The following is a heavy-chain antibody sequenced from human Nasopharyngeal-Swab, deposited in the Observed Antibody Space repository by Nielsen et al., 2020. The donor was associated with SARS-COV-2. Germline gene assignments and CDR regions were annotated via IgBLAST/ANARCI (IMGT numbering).Heavy chain of an antibody. D-gene: IGHD3-10*01. J-gene: IGHJ6*02. CDR3: ARGGYYYYAIDV. Sequence: SVQVSCKASGYNFSGYYMYWLRQAAGQGVEWMGRIKANSGETKYAQKFQDRVIMTRDASTNTAYMELSRLRSDDTAIDYCARGGYYYYAIDVWGQGTTVSVSS. CDR1: GYNFSGYY. V-gene: IGHV1-2*06. CDR2: IKANSGET.